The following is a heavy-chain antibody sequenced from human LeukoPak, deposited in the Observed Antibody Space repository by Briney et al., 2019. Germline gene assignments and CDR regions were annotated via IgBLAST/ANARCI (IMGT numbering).Heavy chain of an antibody. Sequence: GGSLRLSCAASGFTFDDYTMHWVRQAPGTGLEWVSLITWDGGTTYYADSVKGRFTISRDRSTNSLYLQMNNLRSEDTALYYCAKDLGSYYSNSYFRGFDSWGQGTLVTVSS. CDR1: GFTFDDYT. J-gene: IGHJ4*02. CDR3: AKDLGSYYSNSYFRGFDS. V-gene: IGHV3-43*01. D-gene: IGHD5-18*01. CDR2: ITWDGGTT.